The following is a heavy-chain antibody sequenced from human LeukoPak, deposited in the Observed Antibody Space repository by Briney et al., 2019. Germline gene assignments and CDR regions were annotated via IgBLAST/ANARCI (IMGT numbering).Heavy chain of an antibody. Sequence: SETLSLTCTVSGGSISSYYWSWIRQPPGKGLEWIGYIYYSGSTNYNPSLKSRVTISVDTSKNQFSLNLSSVTAADTAVYYCARVRREWEPPKWYFDYWGQGTLVTVSS. CDR1: GGSISSYY. D-gene: IGHD1-26*01. CDR2: IYYSGST. CDR3: ARVRREWEPPKWYFDY. J-gene: IGHJ4*02. V-gene: IGHV4-59*01.